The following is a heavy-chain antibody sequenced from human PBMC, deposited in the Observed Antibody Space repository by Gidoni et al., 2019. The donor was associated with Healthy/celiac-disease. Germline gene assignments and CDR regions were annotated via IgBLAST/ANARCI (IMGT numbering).Heavy chain of an antibody. CDR2: IRSKAYGGTT. V-gene: IGHV3-49*03. Sequence: EVQLVESGGGLVQPGRSLSLSCTASGFSFGDYAMSWFRRALGKGLEWVGFIRSKAYGGTTEYAASVKGRFTISRDDSKSIAYLQMNSLKTEDTAVYYCTRALDTYYYDSSGYYRYFDYWGQGTLVTVSS. D-gene: IGHD3-22*01. J-gene: IGHJ4*02. CDR3: TRALDTYYYDSSGYYRYFDY. CDR1: GFSFGDYA.